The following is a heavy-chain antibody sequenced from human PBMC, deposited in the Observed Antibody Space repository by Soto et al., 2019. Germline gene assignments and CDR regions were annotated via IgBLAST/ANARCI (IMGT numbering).Heavy chain of an antibody. V-gene: IGHV4-30-2*03. Sequence: SETLSLTCAVSGGSISSGGYSWSWIRQPPGKGLEWIGYIYHSGSTYYNPSLKSRVTVSVDTSKNQFSLKLRSVTAADTAVYYCARHPMVRDFDWLLYYDSWGQGTLVTVSS. D-gene: IGHD3-9*01. CDR3: ARHPMVRDFDWLLYYDS. CDR2: IYHSGST. J-gene: IGHJ4*02. CDR1: GGSISSGGYS.